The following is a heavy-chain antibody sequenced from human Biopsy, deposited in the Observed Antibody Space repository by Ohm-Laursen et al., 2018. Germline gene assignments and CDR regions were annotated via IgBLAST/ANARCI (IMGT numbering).Heavy chain of an antibody. CDR2: INQSGST. Sequence: GTLSLTCVVFGRTFSDYRWTWIRQPPGKGLEWIGQINQSGSTNYNPSLKSRVTISVDTSMNHLSLRLTSVTAADTAVYYCARHAPSYSGSYWRYFDLWGRGTPVTVSS. D-gene: IGHD1-26*01. V-gene: IGHV4-34*01. CDR1: GRTFSDYR. CDR3: ARHAPSYSGSYWRYFDL. J-gene: IGHJ2*01.